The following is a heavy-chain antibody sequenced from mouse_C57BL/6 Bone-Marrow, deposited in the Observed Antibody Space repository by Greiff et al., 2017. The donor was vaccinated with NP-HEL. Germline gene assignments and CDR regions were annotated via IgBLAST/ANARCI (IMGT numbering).Heavy chain of an antibody. Sequence: VQLQESGAELVRPGTSVKMSCKASGYTFTNYWIGWAKQRPGHGLEWIGDIYPGGGYTNYNEKFKGKATLTADKSSSTAYMQFSSLTSEDSAIYYCAREGTGTWDFDVWGTGTTVTVSS. CDR1: GYTFTNYW. D-gene: IGHD4-1*01. V-gene: IGHV1-63*01. CDR2: IYPGGGYT. J-gene: IGHJ1*03. CDR3: AREGTGTWDFDV.